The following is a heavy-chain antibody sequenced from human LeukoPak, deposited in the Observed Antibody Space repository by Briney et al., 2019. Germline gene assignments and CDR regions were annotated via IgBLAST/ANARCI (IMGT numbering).Heavy chain of an antibody. J-gene: IGHJ4*02. D-gene: IGHD2-15*01. CDR2: MNPNSGNT. Sequence: PSVKVSCKASGYTFTSYDINWVRQATGQGLEWMGWMNPNSGNTGYAQKFQGRVTITRNTSISTAYMELSSLRSEDAAVYYCARDAGYCSGGSCYGQIFDYWGQGTLVTVSS. CDR1: GYTFTSYD. V-gene: IGHV1-8*03. CDR3: ARDAGYCSGGSCYGQIFDY.